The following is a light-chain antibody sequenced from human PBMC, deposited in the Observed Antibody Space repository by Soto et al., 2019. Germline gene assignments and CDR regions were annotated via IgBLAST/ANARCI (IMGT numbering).Light chain of an antibody. CDR1: QSVGTN. CDR2: GAF. Sequence: IVMTQSPDTLSMSPGERATLSCRASQSVGTNLAWYQQKPGQAPRLLIYGAFSRATGVPDRFSGSVSGTDFTLTISSLQSEDFAVYYCQQYNNWPPITFGQGTRLEIK. CDR3: QQYNNWPPIT. V-gene: IGKV3D-15*01. J-gene: IGKJ5*01.